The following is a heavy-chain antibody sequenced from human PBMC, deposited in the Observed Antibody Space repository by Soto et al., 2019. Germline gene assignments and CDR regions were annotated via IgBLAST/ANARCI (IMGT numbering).Heavy chain of an antibody. Sequence: ASVKVSCKASGLTFTSSAVQWVRQARGQRLEWIGWIVVGSGSTNYAQKFQERVTITRDMSTSTAYMELSSLRSEDTAVYYCPADPYYYDSSDYYSFDYWGQGTLVTVSS. CDR3: PADPYYYDSSDYYSFDY. CDR1: GLTFTSSA. D-gene: IGHD3-22*01. CDR2: IVVGSGST. J-gene: IGHJ4*02. V-gene: IGHV1-58*01.